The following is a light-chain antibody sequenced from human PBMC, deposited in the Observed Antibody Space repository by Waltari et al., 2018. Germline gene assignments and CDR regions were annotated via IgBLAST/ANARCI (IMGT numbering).Light chain of an antibody. CDR3: TSNAGTTGV. V-gene: IGLV2-8*01. Sequence: QSALTQPPSASGSPGQSVTISCTGTSSDIGLNNYFPCYQQHPGKAPKLIIYEFSNRPSGVPDRFSGSKSGNTASLTVSGLQPEDEADYYCTSNAGTTGVFGSGTKVTVL. J-gene: IGLJ1*01. CDR1: SSDIGLNNY. CDR2: EFS.